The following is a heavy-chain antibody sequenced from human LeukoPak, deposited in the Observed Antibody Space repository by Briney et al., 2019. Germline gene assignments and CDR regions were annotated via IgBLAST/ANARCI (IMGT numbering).Heavy chain of an antibody. D-gene: IGHD6-19*01. V-gene: IGHV1-69*13. J-gene: IGHJ4*02. CDR1: GGTFSSYA. CDR3: ASSGYSSGWFDY. CDR2: IIPIFGTA. Sequence: GASVKVSCKASGGTFSSYAISWVRQAPGQGLEWMGGIIPIFGTANYAQKFQGRVTITADESTSTAYMELSSLRSEDTAVYYCASSGYSSGWFDYWGQGTLVTVSS.